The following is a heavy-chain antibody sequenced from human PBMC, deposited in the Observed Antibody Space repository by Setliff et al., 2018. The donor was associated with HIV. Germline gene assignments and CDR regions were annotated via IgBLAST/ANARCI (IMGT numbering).Heavy chain of an antibody. CDR2: IDTDNGYR. CDR3: ARWCAAAGCYPAIYHFDS. CDR1: GYTFSEYA. Sequence: VASVKVSCKASGYTFSEYAIHWVRQAPGQRLERMGRIDTDNGYRRYSPKLQGRVTITKDTSANTAYMELRGLRSEDTAVYYCARWCAAAGCYPAIYHFDSWGQGTLVTVSS. V-gene: IGHV1-3*04. J-gene: IGHJ4*02. D-gene: IGHD2-2*01.